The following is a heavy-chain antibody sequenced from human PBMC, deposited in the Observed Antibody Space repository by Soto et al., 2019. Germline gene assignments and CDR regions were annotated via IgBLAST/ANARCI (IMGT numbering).Heavy chain of an antibody. CDR3: WLWFGDPMAYYYYGMDV. Sequence: GGSLRLSCAASGFTFSNAWMNWVRQAPGKGLEWVGRIKSKTDGGTTDYAAPVKGRFTISRDDSKNTLYLQMNSLKTEDTAVYYCWLWFGDPMAYYYYGMDVWGQGTTVTVSS. CDR2: IKSKTDGGTT. D-gene: IGHD3-10*01. V-gene: IGHV3-15*07. CDR1: GFTFSNAW. J-gene: IGHJ6*02.